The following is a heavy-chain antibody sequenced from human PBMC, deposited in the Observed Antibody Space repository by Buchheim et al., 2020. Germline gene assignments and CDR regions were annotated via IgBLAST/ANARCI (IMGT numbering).Heavy chain of an antibody. CDR3: ARPIGYCTNGVCSTYYYYGMDV. CDR1: GYTFTSYG. V-gene: IGHV1-18*01. CDR2: ISAYNGNT. Sequence: QVQLVQSGAEVKKPGASVKVSCKASGYTFTSYGISWVRQAPGQGLEWMGWISAYNGNTNYAQKLQGRVTMTTDTSPSTAYMELRSLRSDDTAVYYCARPIGYCTNGVCSTYYYYGMDVWGQGTT. D-gene: IGHD2-8*01. J-gene: IGHJ6*02.